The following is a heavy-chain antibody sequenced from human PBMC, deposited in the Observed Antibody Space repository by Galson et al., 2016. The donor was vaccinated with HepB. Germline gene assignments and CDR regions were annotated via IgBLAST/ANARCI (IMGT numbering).Heavy chain of an antibody. Sequence: SLRLSCAASGFSFRNYDMHWVRQAAEKGLEWVSSIGGAGDPYFSGSVKGRLTISREDAKKSVFLQMNSLRAEDTAVYYCARADETRRYFDLWGRGTLVTVSS. J-gene: IGHJ2*01. CDR3: ARADETRRYFDL. CDR2: IGGAGDP. CDR1: GFSFRNYD. V-gene: IGHV3-13*05.